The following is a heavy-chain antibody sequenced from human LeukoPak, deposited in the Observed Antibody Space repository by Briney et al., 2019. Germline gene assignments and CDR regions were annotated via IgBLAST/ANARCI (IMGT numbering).Heavy chain of an antibody. CDR3: ARDHRSGIWGYYFDY. CDR1: GFTFSSYS. D-gene: IGHD3-10*01. Sequence: PGGSLRLSCAASGFTFSSYSMNWVRQAPGKGLEWVSSISSSSSYIYYADSVKGRFTISRDNAKNSLYLQMNSLRAEDTAVYYCARDHRSGIWGYYFDYWGQGTLVTVSS. J-gene: IGHJ4*02. V-gene: IGHV3-21*01. CDR2: ISSSSSYI.